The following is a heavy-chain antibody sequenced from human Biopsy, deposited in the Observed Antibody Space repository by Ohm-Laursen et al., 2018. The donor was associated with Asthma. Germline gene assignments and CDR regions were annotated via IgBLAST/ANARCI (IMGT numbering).Heavy chain of an antibody. CDR2: INAGNGNT. V-gene: IGHV1-3*01. CDR3: ARTYYDFWSGYPI. CDR1: GYTFINYA. J-gene: IGHJ3*02. Sequence: SVKVSCKASGYTFINYAIHWVRQAPGQRLEWMGWINAGNGNTKYSQKFQGRVTISRDTSASTAYMDLSSLRSEDTAVYYCARTYYDFWSGYPIWGQGTMVTVSS. D-gene: IGHD3-3*01.